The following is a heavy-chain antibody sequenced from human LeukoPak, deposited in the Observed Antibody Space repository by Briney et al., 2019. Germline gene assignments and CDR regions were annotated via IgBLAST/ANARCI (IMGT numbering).Heavy chain of an antibody. Sequence: SETLSLTCAVYGGSFSGYYWSWIRQPPGKGLEWIGEINHSGSTNYNPSLKSRVTISVDTSKNQFSLKLSPVTAADTAVYYCARGLWSSSDYYFDYWGQGTLVTVSS. D-gene: IGHD6-6*01. V-gene: IGHV4-34*01. CDR3: ARGLWSSSDYYFDY. J-gene: IGHJ4*02. CDR2: INHSGST. CDR1: GGSFSGYY.